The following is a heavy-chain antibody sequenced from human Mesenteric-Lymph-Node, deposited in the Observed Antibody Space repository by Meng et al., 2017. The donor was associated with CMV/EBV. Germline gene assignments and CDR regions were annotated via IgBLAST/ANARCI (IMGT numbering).Heavy chain of an antibody. J-gene: IGHJ3*02. CDR1: GLTFSNNA. CDR3: AKGLNYYYFRSASRNNAFES. V-gene: IGHV3-23*01. D-gene: IGHD3-3*01. Sequence: GESLKISCAASGLTFSNNAMSWVRQAPGKGLEWVATVSDGDGVTYYADSAKGRFTISRDDFKSMLYLQLNSLRADDTALYYCAKGLNYYYFRSASRNNAFESWGQGTMVTVSS. CDR2: VSDGDGVT.